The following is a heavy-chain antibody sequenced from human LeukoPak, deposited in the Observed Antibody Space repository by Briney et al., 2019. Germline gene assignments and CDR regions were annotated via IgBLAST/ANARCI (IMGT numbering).Heavy chain of an antibody. Sequence: SETLSLTCTVSGGSISSYYWSWIRQPPGKGLEWIGYIYTSGSTNYNPSLKSRVTISVDTSKNQFSLKLSSVTAADTAVYYCARAKSSSGARTVDYYYYYMDVWAKGPRSPSP. J-gene: IGHJ6*03. CDR3: ARAKSSSGARTVDYYYYYMDV. D-gene: IGHD6-6*01. V-gene: IGHV4-4*09. CDR1: GGSISSYY. CDR2: IYTSGST.